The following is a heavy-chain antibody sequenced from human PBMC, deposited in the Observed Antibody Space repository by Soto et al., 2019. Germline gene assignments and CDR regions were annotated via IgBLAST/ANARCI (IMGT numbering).Heavy chain of an antibody. J-gene: IGHJ6*02. V-gene: IGHV3-30-3*01. CDR3: ARDRDIAAAGNRGGYYYGMDV. Sequence: SGGSLRLSCAASGFTFSSYAMHWVRQAPGKGLEWVAVISYDGSNKYYADSVKGRFTISRDNSKNTLYLQMNSLRAEDTAVYYCARDRDIAAAGNRGGYYYGMDVWGQGTTVTVSS. CDR2: ISYDGSNK. CDR1: GFTFSSYA. D-gene: IGHD6-13*01.